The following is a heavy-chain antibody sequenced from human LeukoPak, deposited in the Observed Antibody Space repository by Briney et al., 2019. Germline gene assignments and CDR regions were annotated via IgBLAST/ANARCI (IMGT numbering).Heavy chain of an antibody. V-gene: IGHV1-69*04. D-gene: IGHD6-13*01. J-gene: IGHJ6*02. CDR1: GGTFSSYA. CDR3: ASPKGSSSWYRSPYYYYGMDV. CDR2: IIPILGIA. Sequence: SVKVSCKASGGTFSSYAISWVRQAPGQGLAWMGRIIPILGIANYAQKFQGRVTITADKSTSTAYMELSSLRSEDTAVYYCASPKGSSSWYRSPYYYYGMDVWGQGTTVTVSS.